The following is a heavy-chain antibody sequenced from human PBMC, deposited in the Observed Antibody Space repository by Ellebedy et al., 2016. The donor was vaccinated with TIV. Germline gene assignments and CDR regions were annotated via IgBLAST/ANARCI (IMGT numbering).Heavy chain of an antibody. CDR2: ISSSGSTI. Sequence: GESLKISCAASGFTFSDYYMSWTRQAPGKGLEWVSYISSSGSTIYYADSVKGRFTISRDNAKNSLYLQMNSLRAEDTAVYYCARYYVDTAMVEPVYFDYWGQGTLVTVSS. CDR3: ARYYVDTAMVEPVYFDY. J-gene: IGHJ4*02. V-gene: IGHV3-11*01. D-gene: IGHD5-18*01. CDR1: GFTFSDYY.